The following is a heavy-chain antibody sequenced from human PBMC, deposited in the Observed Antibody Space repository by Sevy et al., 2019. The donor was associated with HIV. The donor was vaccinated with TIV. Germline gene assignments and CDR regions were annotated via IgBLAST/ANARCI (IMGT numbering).Heavy chain of an antibody. CDR3: AKEMNSSSSY. J-gene: IGHJ4*02. CDR1: GFTFSSYG. D-gene: IGHD6-6*01. Sequence: GSLRLSCAASGFTFSSYGMHWVRQAPGKGLEWVAVISYDGSNKYYADSVKGRFTISRDNSKNTLYLQMNSLRAEDTAVYYCAKEMNSSSSYWGQGTLVTVSS. V-gene: IGHV3-30*18. CDR2: ISYDGSNK.